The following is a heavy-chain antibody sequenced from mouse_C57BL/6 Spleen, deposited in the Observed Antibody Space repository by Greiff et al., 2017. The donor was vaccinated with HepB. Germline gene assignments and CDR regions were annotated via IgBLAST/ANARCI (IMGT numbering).Heavy chain of an antibody. CDR1: GYTFTDYY. Sequence: EVQLQQSGPVLVKPGASVKMSCKASGYTFTDYYMNWVKQSHGKSLEWIGVINPYNGGTSYNQKFKGKDTLTVDKSSSTAYMELNSLTSEDSAVYYCARDGNYAMDYWGQGTSVTVSS. D-gene: IGHD2-1*01. CDR3: ARDGNYAMDY. CDR2: INPYNGGT. J-gene: IGHJ4*01. V-gene: IGHV1-19*01.